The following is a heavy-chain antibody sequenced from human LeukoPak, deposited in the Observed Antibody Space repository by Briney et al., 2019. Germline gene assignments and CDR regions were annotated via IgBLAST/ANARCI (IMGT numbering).Heavy chain of an antibody. V-gene: IGHV4-34*08. CDR3: AANGRPYYYYGMDV. CDR1: ESTFSSFA. CDR2: INHSGST. J-gene: IGHJ6*02. Sequence: GSLRLSCAASESTFSSFAMSWIRQPPGKGLEWIGEINHSGSTNYNPSLKSRVTISVDTSKNQFSLKLSSVTAADTAVYYCAANGRPYYYYGMDVWGQGTTVTVSS. D-gene: IGHD2-8*01.